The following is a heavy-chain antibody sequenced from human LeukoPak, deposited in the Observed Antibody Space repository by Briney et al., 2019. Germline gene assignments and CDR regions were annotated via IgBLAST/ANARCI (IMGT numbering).Heavy chain of an antibody. J-gene: IGHJ4*02. CDR1: GDSISNYY. D-gene: IGHD6-6*01. V-gene: IGHV4-4*07. CDR2: IHPSGST. Sequence: SETLSLTCTVSGDSISNYYWSWIRQPAGKGLEWIGRIHPSGSTNYNPSLKSRVTLSVDTSKNQFSLKLSSVTAADTAVYYCARPQDPRRIAARTGPPRYWGQGTLVTVSS. CDR3: ARPQDPRRIAARTGPPRY.